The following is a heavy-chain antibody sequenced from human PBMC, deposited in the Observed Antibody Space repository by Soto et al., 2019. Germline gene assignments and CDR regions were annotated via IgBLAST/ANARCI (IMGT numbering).Heavy chain of an antibody. V-gene: IGHV3-21*01. CDR2: ISGSSSYI. D-gene: IGHD6-13*01. Sequence: PGGSLRLSCTASGFTFSNYNMNWVRQAPGKGLEWVSSISGSSSYIYYADSVRGRFTISRDNAKNSLFLQMNSLRAEDTAVYYCARDYYSRSWENGYYYNVMDVWGQGTTVTVS. J-gene: IGHJ6*02. CDR1: GFTFSNYN. CDR3: ARDYYSRSWENGYYYNVMDV.